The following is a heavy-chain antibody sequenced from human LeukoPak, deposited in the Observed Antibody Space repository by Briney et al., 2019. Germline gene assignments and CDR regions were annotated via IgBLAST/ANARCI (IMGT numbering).Heavy chain of an antibody. J-gene: IGHJ1*01. CDR1: GFTFSIYA. D-gene: IGHD6-13*01. V-gene: IGHV3-23*01. Sequence: GGSLRLSCTASGFTFSIYAMTWVRQAPGKGLEWVSIISGSGVNTYSADSVKGRFTISRDNSKNTVHLQMNSLRAEDTAVYYCAKDPTAAGTAEYFQHWGQGTLVTVSS. CDR2: ISGSGVNT. CDR3: AKDPTAAGTAEYFQH.